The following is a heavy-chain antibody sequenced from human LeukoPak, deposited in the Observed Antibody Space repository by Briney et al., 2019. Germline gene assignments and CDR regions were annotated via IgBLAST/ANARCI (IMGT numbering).Heavy chain of an antibody. J-gene: IGHJ4*02. D-gene: IGHD1-26*01. CDR2: ISGGGDSI. CDR3: AKGGKWDVTPFDY. CDR1: GFTFSSYA. Sequence: GGSLRLSCAASGFTFSSYAMSWVRQAPGKGLEWVSAISGGGDSIYYADSVKGRFTISRDNSKNTLYLQVNSLRAEDTAVYYCAKGGKWDVTPFDYWGQGTLVTVSS. V-gene: IGHV3-23*01.